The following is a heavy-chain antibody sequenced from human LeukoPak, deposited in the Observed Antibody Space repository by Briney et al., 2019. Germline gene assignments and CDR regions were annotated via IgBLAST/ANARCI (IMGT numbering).Heavy chain of an antibody. CDR2: ITADGSST. D-gene: IGHD1-26*01. J-gene: IGHJ4*02. CDR1: GFTFRSYA. Sequence: GGSLRLSCAVSGFTFRSYAMKWVRQAPGKGLEWVSAITADGSSTHYTISVKGRFIISRDNAKNTLYLQMNSLRAEDTAVYYCAKDIVGAIIYWGQGTLVTVSS. V-gene: IGHV3-23*01. CDR3: AKDIVGAIIY.